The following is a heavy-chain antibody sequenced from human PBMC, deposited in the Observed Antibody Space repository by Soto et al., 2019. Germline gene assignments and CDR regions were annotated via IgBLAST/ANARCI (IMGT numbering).Heavy chain of an antibody. CDR3: ARESEDLTSNFDY. CDR1: GFTFTSYI. Sequence: GGSLRLSCAASGFTFTSYIMNWVRQAPGKGLEWVSSISITTNYIYYEDSMKGRFTISRDNAKNSLYLEMNSLRAEDTAVYYCARESEDLTSNFDYRGQGTLVTVSS. J-gene: IGHJ4*02. V-gene: IGHV3-21*06. CDR2: ISITTNYI.